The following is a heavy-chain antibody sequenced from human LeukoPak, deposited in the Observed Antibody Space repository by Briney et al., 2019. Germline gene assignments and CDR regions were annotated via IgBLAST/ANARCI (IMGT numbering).Heavy chain of an antibody. J-gene: IGHJ6*02. CDR2: INHSGST. Sequence: TSETLSLTCAVYGGSFSGYYWSWIRQPPGKGLGWIGEINHSGSTNYNSSLKSRVTISVDTSKNQFSLKLSSVTAADTAVYYCARGGIAAAGVAYYYCYGMDVWGQGTTVTVSS. CDR3: ARGGIAAAGVAYYYCYGMDV. V-gene: IGHV4-34*01. CDR1: GGSFSGYY. D-gene: IGHD6-13*01.